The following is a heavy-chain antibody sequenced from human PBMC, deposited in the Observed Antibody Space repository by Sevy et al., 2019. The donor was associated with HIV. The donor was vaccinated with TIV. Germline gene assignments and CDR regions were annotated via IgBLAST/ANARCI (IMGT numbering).Heavy chain of an antibody. Sequence: SETLSLTCTVSGGSVSSGSYYWSWIRQPPGKGLEWIGYIYYSGSTNYNPSLKSRVTISVDTSKNQFSLKLSSVTAADTAVYYCARGAFRSYSLDYWGQGTLLTVSS. CDR1: GGSVSSGSYY. J-gene: IGHJ4*02. D-gene: IGHD1-26*01. CDR2: IYYSGST. CDR3: ARGAFRSYSLDY. V-gene: IGHV4-61*01.